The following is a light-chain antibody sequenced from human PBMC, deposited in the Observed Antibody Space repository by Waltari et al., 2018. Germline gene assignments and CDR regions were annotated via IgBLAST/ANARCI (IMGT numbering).Light chain of an antibody. CDR2: LGS. V-gene: IGKV2-28*01. CDR3: MQSLEALWT. Sequence: DIVMTQSPLSLPVTPREPASISCRSSQSLLHRNGNNYLDWYLQKPGQSPQLLIYLGSSRASGVPDRFSGSGSGTDFTLKISRVEAEDVGVYYCMQSLEALWTFGQGTKVEIK. CDR1: QSLLHRNGNNY. J-gene: IGKJ1*01.